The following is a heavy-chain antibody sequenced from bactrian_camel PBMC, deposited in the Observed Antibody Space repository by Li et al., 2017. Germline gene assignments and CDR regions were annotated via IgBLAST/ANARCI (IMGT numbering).Heavy chain of an antibody. CDR1: GYSSNTFC. CDR3: VPCHYSWSAFPF. Sequence: HVQLVESGGGLVQPRGSLRLSCAASGYSSNTFCMGWFRRVPGLEREGVAGIGIDGRTAYADSVKGRFAVSRDNAKNTVTLVLNTLKTEDTGMYYCVPCHYSWSAFPFWGQGTQVTVS. CDR2: IGIDGRT. D-gene: IGHD4*01. J-gene: IGHJ4*01. V-gene: IGHV3S9*01.